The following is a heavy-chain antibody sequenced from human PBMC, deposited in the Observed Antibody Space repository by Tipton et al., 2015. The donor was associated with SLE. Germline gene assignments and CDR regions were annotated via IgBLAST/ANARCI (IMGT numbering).Heavy chain of an antibody. CDR2: INHSGST. J-gene: IGHJ4*02. CDR1: GDSVSNSDYF. D-gene: IGHD6-25*01. CDR3: ARLGYPGDY. Sequence: TLSLTCTVSGDSVSNSDYFWGWIRQPPGKGLEWIGEINHSGSTNYNPSLESRVTLSVDTSKNQLSLNLTSVTAADTAVYYCARLGYPGDYWGQGTLVTVS. V-gene: IGHV4-39*07.